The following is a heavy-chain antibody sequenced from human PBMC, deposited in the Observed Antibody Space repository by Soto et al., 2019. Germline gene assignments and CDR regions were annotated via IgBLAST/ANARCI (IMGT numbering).Heavy chain of an antibody. CDR1: GGSISSSSYY. Sequence: SETLSLTCTVSGGSISSSSYYWGWIRQPPGKGLEWIGSIYYSGSTYYNPSLKSRVTISVDTSKNQFSLKLSSVTAADTAVYYCARLGVGDGDLLRIYYYYYMDVWGKGTTVTVSS. CDR3: ARLGVGDGDLLRIYYYYYMDV. D-gene: IGHD4-17*01. CDR2: IYYSGST. J-gene: IGHJ6*03. V-gene: IGHV4-39*07.